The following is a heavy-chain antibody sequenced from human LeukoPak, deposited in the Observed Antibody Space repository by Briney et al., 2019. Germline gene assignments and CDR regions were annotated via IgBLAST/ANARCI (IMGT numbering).Heavy chain of an antibody. J-gene: IGHJ5*02. CDR1: GGSISSGGYY. CDR3: ARAVITGWWFDP. Sequence: SQTLSLTCTVSGGSISSGGYYWSWIRQHPGKGLEWIGYIYYSGSTYYNPSLKSRVTISVDTSKSQFSLKLSSVTAADTAVYYCARAVITGWWFDPWGQGTLVTVSS. D-gene: IGHD3-22*01. V-gene: IGHV4-31*03. CDR2: IYYSGST.